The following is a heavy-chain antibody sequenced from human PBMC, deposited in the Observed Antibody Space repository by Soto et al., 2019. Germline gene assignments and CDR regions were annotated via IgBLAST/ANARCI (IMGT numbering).Heavy chain of an antibody. V-gene: IGHV3-74*01. CDR2: ISSDGTST. Sequence: GGSLRLSCAASGFTFSSYAMSWVRQAPGKGLVWVSRISSDGTSTFYADSVKGRFTISRDNAKNTVYLQLNSLRGEDTAVYYCARGIQHRYGMDVWGQGTTVTVSS. CDR1: GFTFSSYA. CDR3: ARGIQHRYGMDV. D-gene: IGHD5-18*01. J-gene: IGHJ6*02.